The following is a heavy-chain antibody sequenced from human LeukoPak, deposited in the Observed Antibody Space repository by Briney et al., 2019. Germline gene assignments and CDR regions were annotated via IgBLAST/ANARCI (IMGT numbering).Heavy chain of an antibody. D-gene: IGHD6-13*01. J-gene: IGHJ4*02. V-gene: IGHV3-48*01. Sequence: GGSLRLSCAASGFTFSSYSMNSVRQAPGKGLEWVSYISSSSSTIYYADSVKGRFTISRDNAKNSLYLQMNSLRAEDTAVYYCARGGSSWPLPFDYWGQGTLVTVSS. CDR2: ISSSSSTI. CDR1: GFTFSSYS. CDR3: ARGGSSWPLPFDY.